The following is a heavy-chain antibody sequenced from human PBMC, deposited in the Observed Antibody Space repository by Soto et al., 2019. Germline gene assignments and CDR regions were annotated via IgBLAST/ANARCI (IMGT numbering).Heavy chain of an antibody. CDR1: GGSISSGDYS. V-gene: IGHV4-30-2*01. D-gene: IGHD6-19*01. J-gene: IGHJ5*02. CDR3: AGMPYTSGLRFDP. CDR2: IYQSGVT. Sequence: SETLSLTCTVSGGSISSGDYSWSWIRQPPGKALQWIGFIYQSGVTSYNPSLASRVSISLDRSNNQCSLKLKSVTAADTAVYFCAGMPYTSGLRFDPWGPGTLVTVSS.